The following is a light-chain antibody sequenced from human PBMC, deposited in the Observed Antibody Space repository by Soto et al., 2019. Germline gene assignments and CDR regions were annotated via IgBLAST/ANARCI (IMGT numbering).Light chain of an antibody. Sequence: DIQMTQSPSTLSASVGDRVSITCRASQSISRQLAWYQQKPGKAPNLLIYHASNLETGVPSRFTGSGSGTEFTLTISSLQPDYVATYYCLQYQSYWTFGQGTKVEVK. CDR1: QSISRQ. CDR2: HAS. J-gene: IGKJ1*01. V-gene: IGKV1-5*03. CDR3: LQYQSYWT.